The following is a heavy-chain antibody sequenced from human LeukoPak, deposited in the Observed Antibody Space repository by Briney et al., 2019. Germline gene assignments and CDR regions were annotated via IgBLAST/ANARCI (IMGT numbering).Heavy chain of an antibody. J-gene: IGHJ3*02. V-gene: IGHV4-59*01. Sequence: PSETLSLTCTVSGGSISSYYWSWIRQPPRKGLGWMGYIYYSGSTNYNPSLKSRVTISVDTSKNQFSLKLSAVTAADTAVYYCARGKGLKGYSGWYGGPGAFDIWGQGTMVTVSS. D-gene: IGHD6-19*01. CDR2: IYYSGST. CDR1: GGSISSYY. CDR3: ARGKGLKGYSGWYGGPGAFDI.